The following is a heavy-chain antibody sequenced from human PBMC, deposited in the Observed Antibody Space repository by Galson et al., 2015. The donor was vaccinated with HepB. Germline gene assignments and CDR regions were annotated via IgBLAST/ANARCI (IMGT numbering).Heavy chain of an antibody. Sequence: QSGAEVKKPGESLKISCKGSGYSFPSYWIGWVRQMPGKGLEWVGIIYPGDSDTRYSPSFQSQVTISADKSISTAYLQWSSLKASDTAMYYCARPRSSGWTFSYYYYAMDVWGQGTTVTVSS. V-gene: IGHV5-51*03. CDR3: ARPRSSGWTFSYYYYAMDV. CDR2: IYPGDSDT. D-gene: IGHD6-19*01. J-gene: IGHJ6*02. CDR1: GYSFPSYW.